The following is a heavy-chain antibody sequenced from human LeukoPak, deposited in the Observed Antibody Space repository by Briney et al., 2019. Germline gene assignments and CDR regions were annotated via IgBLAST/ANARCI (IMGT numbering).Heavy chain of an antibody. J-gene: IGHJ4*02. Sequence: GGSLRLSCAASGFTFSSYAMNWVRQAPGKGLEWVSGISGSGDSTYYTDSVKGRLTIFRDNLKNTLYLQMNSLRAEDTAVYYCARDRIAVAGTDYWGQGTLVTVSS. CDR3: ARDRIAVAGTDY. CDR2: ISGSGDST. CDR1: GFTFSSYA. V-gene: IGHV3-23*01. D-gene: IGHD6-19*01.